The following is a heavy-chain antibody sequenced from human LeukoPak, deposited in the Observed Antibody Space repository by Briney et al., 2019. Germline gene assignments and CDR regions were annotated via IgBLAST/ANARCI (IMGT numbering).Heavy chain of an antibody. V-gene: IGHV4-59*08. CDR3: ARGVAGHASYDY. CDR1: GGSISSYY. CDR2: IYYSGST. Sequence: ETLFLTCTVSGGSISSYYWSWIRQPPGKGLEWIGYIYYSGSTNYNPSLKSRVTISVDTSKNQFSLKLSSVTAADTAVYYCARGVAGHASYDYWGQGTLVTVSS. D-gene: IGHD6-19*01. J-gene: IGHJ4*02.